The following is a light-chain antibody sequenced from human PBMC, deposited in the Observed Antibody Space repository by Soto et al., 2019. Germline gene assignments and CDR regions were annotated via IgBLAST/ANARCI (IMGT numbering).Light chain of an antibody. CDR2: GAS. CDR3: QQYGSSRFT. J-gene: IGKJ3*01. Sequence: EIVLTQSPGTLSLSPGERATLSCRASQSISSSYLAWYQQNPGQAPRLLDYGASSTATGTPDRFSGSGSGIDFTITIRRLEPVAVAFYYCQQYGSSRFTFGPGTKVDIK. V-gene: IGKV3-20*01. CDR1: QSISSSY.